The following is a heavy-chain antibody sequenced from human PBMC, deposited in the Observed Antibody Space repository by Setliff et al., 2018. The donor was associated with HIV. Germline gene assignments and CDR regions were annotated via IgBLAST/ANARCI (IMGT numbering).Heavy chain of an antibody. CDR2: IYPEDSNI. CDR3: ARLVVIGRDYFYHYYMDV. CDR1: DYTFTTYW. V-gene: IGHV5-51*01. J-gene: IGHJ6*03. Sequence: GESLKISCKAVDYTFTTYWIGWVRQMPGEGLEWMGIIYPEDSNIKYNPSFQNQVTISADKSISTAYLQVHNLKASDTATYYCARLVVIGRDYFYHYYMDVWGKGTTVTAP. D-gene: IGHD2-15*01.